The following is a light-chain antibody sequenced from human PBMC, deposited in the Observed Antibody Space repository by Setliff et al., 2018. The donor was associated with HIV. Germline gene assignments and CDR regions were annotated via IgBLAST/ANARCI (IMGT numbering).Light chain of an antibody. CDR2: SSN. V-gene: IGLV1-44*01. CDR1: SSNIGGNS. Sequence: QGPSASGTPGQRVTISCSGSSSNIGGNSVDWYQKLPGTAPKLLIYSSNQRPSGVPDRFSGSKAGTSASLVISGLQSEDEADYYCAAWDDSLTVIFGGGTQLTVL. J-gene: IGLJ2*01. CDR3: AAWDDSLTVI.